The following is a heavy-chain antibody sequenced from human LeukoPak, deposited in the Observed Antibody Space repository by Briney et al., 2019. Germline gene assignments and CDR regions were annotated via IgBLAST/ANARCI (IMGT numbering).Heavy chain of an antibody. CDR1: GFTFDDYA. CDR3: ARVSSPGTQDY. V-gene: IGHV3-9*01. D-gene: IGHD1-14*01. Sequence: QPGGSLRLSCAASGFTFDDYAMYWVRHAPGKGLEWVSGISWNGGTISYADSVKGRFTTSRDNAKNSLYLQMNSLRAEDTAVYYCARVSSPGTQDYWGQGTLVTVSS. J-gene: IGHJ4*02. CDR2: ISWNGGTI.